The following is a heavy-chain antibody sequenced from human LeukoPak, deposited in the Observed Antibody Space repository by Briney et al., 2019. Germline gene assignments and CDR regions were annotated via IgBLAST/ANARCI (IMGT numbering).Heavy chain of an antibody. J-gene: IGHJ4*02. CDR3: ARGSDSSDGY. CDR2: IYYSGST. CDR1: GGSISSGDYY. V-gene: IGHV4-30-4*08. Sequence: SQTLSLTCTVSGGSISSGDYYWSWIRQPPGKGLEWIGYIYYSGSTYYNPSRKSRVTISVDTSKNQFSLKLSSVTAADTAVYYGARGSDSSDGYWGQGTLVTVSS. D-gene: IGHD6-19*01.